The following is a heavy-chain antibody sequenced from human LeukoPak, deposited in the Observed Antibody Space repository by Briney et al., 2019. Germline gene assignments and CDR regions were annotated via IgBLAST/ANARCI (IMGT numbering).Heavy chain of an antibody. CDR3: AKCSRVEYSSSSGGWFDP. Sequence: GGCLRLSSAASGFTLSSYAMRWVRQAPGKGREWVSAISGSGGSTYYADSVKGRFTISRDNSKNTLYLQMNSLRAEDTAVYYCAKCSRVEYSSSSGGWFDPWGQGTLVTVSS. V-gene: IGHV3-23*01. CDR2: ISGSGGST. CDR1: GFTLSSYA. J-gene: IGHJ5*02. D-gene: IGHD6-6*01.